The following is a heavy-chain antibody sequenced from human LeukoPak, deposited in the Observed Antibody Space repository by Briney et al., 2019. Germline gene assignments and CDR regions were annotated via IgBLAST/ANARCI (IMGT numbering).Heavy chain of an antibody. CDR2: IYGSGST. CDR3: ARSTMVNTAAGWFDP. CDR1: SGSIRSYY. J-gene: IGHJ5*02. V-gene: IGHV4-59*12. Sequence: PSETLSLTCTVSSGSIRSYYWSWIRQPPGKGLEWIGYIYGSGSTNFSPSLKSRVTMSVDTSKNQISLKLSFVTAAETAMYYCARSTMVNTAAGWFDPWGQGTLVTVSS. D-gene: IGHD4/OR15-4a*01.